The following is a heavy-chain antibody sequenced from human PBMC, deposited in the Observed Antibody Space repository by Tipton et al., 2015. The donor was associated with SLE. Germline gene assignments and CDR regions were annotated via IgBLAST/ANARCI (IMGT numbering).Heavy chain of an antibody. CDR3: AREGIGSKQLRDP. CDR2: VYYRGNA. J-gene: IGHJ5*02. D-gene: IGHD6-25*01. Sequence: TLSLTCTVSGDSIANSNYFYWGWIRQPPGKGLEWIGSVYYRGNAYYNPSLESRVTMSVDTSKNQFSLRLNSVTAADTAIYYCAREGIGSKQLRDPWGQGIRVTVSS. CDR1: GDSIANSNYFY. V-gene: IGHV4-39*07.